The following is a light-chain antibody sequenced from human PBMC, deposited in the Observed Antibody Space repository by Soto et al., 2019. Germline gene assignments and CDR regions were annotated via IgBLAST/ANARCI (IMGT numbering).Light chain of an antibody. Sequence: DIQMTQSPTSLSASVGDRVTITCRASQDIRKVVAWYQQKPGKAPKLLIYAASTLQSGVPSRFSGSGSGTDFTLTINSLQPEDVATYSCQKYSSVPVFGPGTKVEIK. V-gene: IGKV1-27*01. CDR1: QDIRKV. J-gene: IGKJ3*01. CDR3: QKYSSVPV. CDR2: AAS.